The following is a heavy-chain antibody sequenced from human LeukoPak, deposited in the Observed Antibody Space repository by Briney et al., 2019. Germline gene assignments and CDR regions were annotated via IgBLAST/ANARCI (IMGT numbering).Heavy chain of an antibody. CDR2: ISDSGDST. CDR3: VKECAVRGYTYGFDY. D-gene: IGHD5-18*01. V-gene: IGHV3-23*01. Sequence: GGSLRLSCAASGFTFSSYPMSWVRQAPGKGLEWVSAISDSGDSTYYAATVKGRFTISRDNSKNTVYLQMNSLRAEDTAIYYCVKECAVRGYTYGFDYWGQGTLVSVSS. CDR1: GFTFSSYP. J-gene: IGHJ4*02.